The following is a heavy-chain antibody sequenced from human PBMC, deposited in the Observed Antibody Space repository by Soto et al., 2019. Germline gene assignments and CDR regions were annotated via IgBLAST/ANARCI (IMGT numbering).Heavy chain of an antibody. CDR3: AKDTYYHDTSGYYVFDY. J-gene: IGHJ4*02. CDR2: ISYDGSKK. V-gene: IGHV3-30*18. Sequence: QVQLVESGGGEVQPGRSLRLSCAASGFTFSSYGIHWVRQAPGKGLEWVAVISYDGSKKNYLDSVKGRFTISRDNSANXXYLEMNSLRAEDTAIYYCAKDTYYHDTSGYYVFDYWGQGTLVTVSS. D-gene: IGHD3-22*01. CDR1: GFTFSSYG.